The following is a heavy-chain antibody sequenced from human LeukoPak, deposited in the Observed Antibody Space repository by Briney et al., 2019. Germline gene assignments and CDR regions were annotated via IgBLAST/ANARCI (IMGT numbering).Heavy chain of an antibody. CDR3: ASGSVARFDY. CDR2: ISNSGST. D-gene: IGHD5-12*01. CDR1: GGPIGSDY. Sequence: PSETLSLTCTVSGGPIGSDYWSWIRQPPGKGLEWIGYISNSGSTNYNPSLKSRVTISGDTSKRQFSLKLSAVTPADTAVYYCASGSVARFDYWGQGALVTVSS. J-gene: IGHJ4*02. V-gene: IGHV4-59*08.